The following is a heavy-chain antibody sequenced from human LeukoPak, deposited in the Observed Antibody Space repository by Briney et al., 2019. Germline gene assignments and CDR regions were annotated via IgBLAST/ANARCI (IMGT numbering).Heavy chain of an antibody. Sequence: SETLSLTCTVSGGSISSSSYYWGWIRQPPGKGLEWIGSIYYSGSTYYNPSLKSRVTISVDTSKNQFSLKLSSVTAADTAVYYCARDSSPLVVYFDYWGQGTLVTVSS. CDR2: IYYSGST. V-gene: IGHV4-39*07. D-gene: IGHD6-6*01. J-gene: IGHJ4*02. CDR1: GGSISSSSYY. CDR3: ARDSSPLVVYFDY.